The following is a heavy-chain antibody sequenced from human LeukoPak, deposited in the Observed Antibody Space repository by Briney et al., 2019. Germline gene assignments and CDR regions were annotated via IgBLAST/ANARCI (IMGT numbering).Heavy chain of an antibody. J-gene: IGHJ2*01. CDR2: IDHTGIT. CDR3: ATNLAAAGSYWYFDL. D-gene: IGHD6-13*01. Sequence: SETLSLTCTVSDDSITIYYWSWIRQPPGKGLEWIGYIDHTGITNYNPSLNSRVTISRDTSKNHFSLELSSATAADTAVYYCATNLAAAGSYWYFDLWGRGTLVTVSS. V-gene: IGHV4-59*01. CDR1: DDSITIYY.